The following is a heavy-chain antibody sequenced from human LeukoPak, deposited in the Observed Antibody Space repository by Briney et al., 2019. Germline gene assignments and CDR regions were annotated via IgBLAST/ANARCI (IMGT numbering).Heavy chain of an antibody. CDR2: INHSGST. CDR1: GFTFSSYW. Sequence: PGGSLRLSCAASGFTFSSYWMSWIRQPPGKGLEWIGEINHSGSTNYHPSLKSRVTISVDTSKNQFSLKLSSVTAADTAVYYCARVRRNWNYHWFDPWGQGTLVTVSS. D-gene: IGHD1-7*01. J-gene: IGHJ5*02. V-gene: IGHV4-34*01. CDR3: ARVRRNWNYHWFDP.